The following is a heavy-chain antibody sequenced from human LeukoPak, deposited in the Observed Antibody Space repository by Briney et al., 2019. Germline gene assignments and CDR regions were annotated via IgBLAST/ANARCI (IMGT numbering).Heavy chain of an antibody. CDR2: IKQDGSDK. J-gene: IGHJ6*03. CDR1: GFTFSNYW. Sequence: GGSLRLSCAASGFTFSNYWMSWVRQAPGKGLEWVANIKQDGSDKYYVDSVKGRFTISRDNAKNSLYLQMNSLRAEDTAVYYCARVPAAIYYYYYMDVWGKGTTVTVSS. CDR3: ARVPAAIYYYYYMDV. V-gene: IGHV3-7*04. D-gene: IGHD2-2*01.